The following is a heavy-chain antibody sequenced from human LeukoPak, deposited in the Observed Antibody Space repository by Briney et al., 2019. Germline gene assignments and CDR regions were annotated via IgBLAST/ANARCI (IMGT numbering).Heavy chain of an antibody. J-gene: IGHJ4*02. CDR3: ARVGSRYCSGANCYDGF. Sequence: LXXXXXXXGXAFXSLAMHWVRQAPXKXLEWVAFISYDGNNQYYADSVKGRFTISRDNSKNTLYLQMNNLRAEDTAIYYCARVGSRYCSGANCYDGFWGQGTLVSVSS. V-gene: IGHV3-30-3*01. D-gene: IGHD2-15*01. CDR2: ISYDGNNQ. CDR1: GXAFXSLA.